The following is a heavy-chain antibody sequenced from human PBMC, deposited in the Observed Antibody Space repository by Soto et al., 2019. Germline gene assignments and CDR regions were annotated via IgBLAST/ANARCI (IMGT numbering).Heavy chain of an antibody. CDR2: ISGSGGST. Sequence: EVQLLESGGGLVQPGGSLRLSCAASGFTFSSYAMSWVRQAPGKGLEWVSAISGSGGSTYYADSVKGRFTISRDNSKNTLYLQMSSRRAEDTAVYYCAKDRRVGYYGSGSSLPSGWFDHWCQGTLVTVSS. V-gene: IGHV3-23*01. CDR3: AKDRRVGYYGSGSSLPSGWFDH. CDR1: GFTFSSYA. J-gene: IGHJ5*02. D-gene: IGHD3-10*01.